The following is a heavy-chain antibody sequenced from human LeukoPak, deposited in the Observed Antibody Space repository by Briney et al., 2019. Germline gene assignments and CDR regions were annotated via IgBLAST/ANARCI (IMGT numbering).Heavy chain of an antibody. V-gene: IGHV4-38-2*02. J-gene: IGHJ4*02. CDR3: ARSSGSLFDY. Sequence: KPSETLSLTCTVSGYSISSGYYWGWIRQPPGKGLEWIGSMYHSGSSYYNPSLKSRVIFSADTSKNQFSLKLSSVTAADTAVYYCARSSGSLFDYWGQGTLVTVSS. CDR2: MYHSGSS. D-gene: IGHD1-26*01. CDR1: GYSISSGYY.